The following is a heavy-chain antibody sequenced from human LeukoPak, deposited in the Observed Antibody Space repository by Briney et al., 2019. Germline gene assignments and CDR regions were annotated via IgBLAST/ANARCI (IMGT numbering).Heavy chain of an antibody. CDR1: GFTFGDYA. J-gene: IGHJ4*02. CDR3: ARAWLPFDY. V-gene: IGHV4-4*07. Sequence: GSLRLSCTASGFTFGDYAMGWVRQAPGKGLEWIGRIYTSGSTNYTPSLKSRVTISLDTSKNQFSLKLSSVTAADTAVYYCARAWLPFDYWGQGTLVTVSS. CDR2: IYTSGST. D-gene: IGHD3-9*01.